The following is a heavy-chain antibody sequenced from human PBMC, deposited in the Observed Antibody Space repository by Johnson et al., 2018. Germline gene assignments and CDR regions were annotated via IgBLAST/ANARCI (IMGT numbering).Heavy chain of an antibody. D-gene: IGHD3-10*01. V-gene: IGHV1-69*12. CDR2: IIPIFGSA. J-gene: IGHJ3*02. Sequence: QVQLVQSGAEVKKPGSSVKVSCKASGGTFSNYAITWVRQAPGQGLEWMGGIIPIFGSANYAQKFQGRVTLTADESTSTAYMELSSLSSEDTAVYYCARDQFVVRGVMAHAFDIWGQGTMVTVSS. CDR3: ARDQFVVRGVMAHAFDI. CDR1: GGTFSNYA.